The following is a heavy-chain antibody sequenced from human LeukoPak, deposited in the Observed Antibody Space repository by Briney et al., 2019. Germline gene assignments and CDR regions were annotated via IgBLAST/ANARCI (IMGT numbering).Heavy chain of an antibody. CDR2: IYYSGST. CDR1: GGSISSGDYY. CDR3: ARSSWLRYDY. D-gene: IGHD5-12*01. V-gene: IGHV4-30-4*08. J-gene: IGHJ4*02. Sequence: SETLSLTCTVSGGSISSGDYYWSWIRQPPGKGLEWIGYIYYSGSTYYNPSLKSRVTISVDTSRNQFSLKLSSVTAADTAVYYCARSSWLRYDYWGQGTLVTVSS.